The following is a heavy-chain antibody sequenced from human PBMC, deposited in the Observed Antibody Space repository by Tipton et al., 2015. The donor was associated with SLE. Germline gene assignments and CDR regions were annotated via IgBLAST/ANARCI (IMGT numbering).Heavy chain of an antibody. CDR1: GFSIRSGYY. Sequence: TLSLTCAVSGFSIRSGYYWGWIRQPPVKGLEWIGEINHSGSTNYNPPLKSRVTISLDTSKNQFSLKLSSVTAADTAVYYCARDGPYYGSGSGYFDYWGQGTLVTVSS. CDR3: ARDGPYYGSGSGYFDY. CDR2: INHSGST. V-gene: IGHV4-38-2*02. J-gene: IGHJ4*02. D-gene: IGHD3-10*01.